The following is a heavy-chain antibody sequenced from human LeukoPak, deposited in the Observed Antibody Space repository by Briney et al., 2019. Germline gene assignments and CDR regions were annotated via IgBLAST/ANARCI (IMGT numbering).Heavy chain of an antibody. CDR2: ISAYNGNT. CDR1: GYTFTSYG. CDR3: ARDSELWFGELPKNWFDP. J-gene: IGHJ5*02. Sequence: ASVKVSCKASGYTFTSYGISWVRQAPGQGLEWMGWISAYNGNTNYAQKLQGRVTMTTDTSTSTAYMELRSLRSDDTAVYYCARDSELWFGELPKNWFDPWGQGILVTVSS. D-gene: IGHD3-10*01. V-gene: IGHV1-18*01.